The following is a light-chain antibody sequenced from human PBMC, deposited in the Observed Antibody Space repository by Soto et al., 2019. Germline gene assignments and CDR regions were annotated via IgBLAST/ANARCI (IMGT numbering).Light chain of an antibody. CDR2: GAS. J-gene: IGKJ2*01. Sequence: VLPQSPDTLSLSPGDRVTLSCRASQSVRSTFLAWYQQKPGQAPRLLIYGASNRATGIPDRFSGSASGTDFTLIISRLEPDDSAVYYCQQYHDSPMNTFGQGTKLEIK. CDR1: QSVRSTF. V-gene: IGKV3-20*01. CDR3: QQYHDSPMNT.